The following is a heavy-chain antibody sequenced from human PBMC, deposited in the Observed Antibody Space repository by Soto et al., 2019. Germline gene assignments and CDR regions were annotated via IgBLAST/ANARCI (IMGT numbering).Heavy chain of an antibody. Sequence: ASVKVSCKASGYTFTSYGISWVRQAPGQGLEWMGWISAYNSSTNYAQKLQGRVTMTTDTSTSTAYMELSSLRSEDTAVYYCARAHDSSGYYPDYWGQGTLVTVSS. J-gene: IGHJ4*02. CDR2: ISAYNSST. D-gene: IGHD3-22*01. CDR3: ARAHDSSGYYPDY. V-gene: IGHV1-18*01. CDR1: GYTFTSYG.